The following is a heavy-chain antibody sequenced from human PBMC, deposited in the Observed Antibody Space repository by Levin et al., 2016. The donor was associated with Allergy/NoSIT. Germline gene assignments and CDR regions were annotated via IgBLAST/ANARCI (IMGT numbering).Heavy chain of an antibody. V-gene: IGHV3-7*05. D-gene: IGHD4-17*01. CDR2: IKQDGSER. CDR3: ARVGYGDYYRPDY. Sequence: GGSLRLSCAASGFTFSTYWMSWVRQAPGKGLEWVANIKQDGSERYYVDSVKGRFTISRDNAKNSQYLQMNSLRVEDTAVYYCARVGYGDYYRPDYWGQGTLVTVSS. CDR1: GFTFSTYW. J-gene: IGHJ4*02.